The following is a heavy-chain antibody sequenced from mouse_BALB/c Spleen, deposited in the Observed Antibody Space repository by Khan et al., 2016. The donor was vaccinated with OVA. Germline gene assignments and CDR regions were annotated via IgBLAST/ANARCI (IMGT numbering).Heavy chain of an antibody. J-gene: IGHJ1*01. CDR2: IAPANGNT. CDR3: CRPCFDPRGFEG. Sequence: VQLKESGAELVKPGASVKLSCTASGFNIKDTYLHWVKQRPEQGLEWIGRIAPANGNTQYDPKFQGKATLTSDTSSNTAYLQLNSLTSEDTAVLLCCRPCFDPRGFEGWGAGTTVTVSS. V-gene: IGHV14-3*02. CDR1: GFNIKDTY. D-gene: IGHD3-1*01.